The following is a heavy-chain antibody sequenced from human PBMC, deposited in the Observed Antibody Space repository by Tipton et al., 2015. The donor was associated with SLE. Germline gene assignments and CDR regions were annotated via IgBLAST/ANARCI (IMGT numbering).Heavy chain of an antibody. CDR1: GGSISSSSYY. D-gene: IGHD6-13*01. CDR2: IYYSGST. J-gene: IGHJ4*02. Sequence: TLSLTCIVSGGSISSSSYYWGWIRQPPGKGLEWIGSIYYSGSTYYNPSLKSRVTISVDTSKNQFSLKLSSVTAADTAVYYCARYAAGTEFDYWGQGTLVTVSS. V-gene: IGHV4-39*07. CDR3: ARYAAGTEFDY.